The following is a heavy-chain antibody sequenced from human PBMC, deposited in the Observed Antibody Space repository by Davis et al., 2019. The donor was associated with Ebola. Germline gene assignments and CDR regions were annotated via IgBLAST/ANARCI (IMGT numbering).Heavy chain of an antibody. J-gene: IGHJ4*02. CDR1: GFTFSSYS. CDR3: ARGPTYSGSYSAH. D-gene: IGHD1-26*01. CDR2: ISSSSSYI. V-gene: IGHV3-21*01. Sequence: GGSLRLSCAASGFTFSSYSMNWVRQAPGKGLEWVSSISSSSSYIYYADSVKGRFTISRDNAKNSLYLQMNSLRAEDTAVYYCARGPTYSGSYSAHWGRGTLDTVSS.